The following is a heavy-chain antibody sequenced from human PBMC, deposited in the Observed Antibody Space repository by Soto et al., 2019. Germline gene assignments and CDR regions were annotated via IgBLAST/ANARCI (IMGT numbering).Heavy chain of an antibody. D-gene: IGHD3-16*01. CDR2: ISWNSGSI. CDR1: GFTFDDYA. Sequence: GGSLRLSCAASGFTFDDYAMHWVRQAPGKGLEWVSGISWNSGSIGYADSVKGRFTIPRDNAKNSLYLQMNSLRAEDTALYYCAKGIASTDITFGGVPTYYFDYWGQGTLVTVSS. V-gene: IGHV3-9*01. CDR3: AKGIASTDITFGGVPTYYFDY. J-gene: IGHJ4*02.